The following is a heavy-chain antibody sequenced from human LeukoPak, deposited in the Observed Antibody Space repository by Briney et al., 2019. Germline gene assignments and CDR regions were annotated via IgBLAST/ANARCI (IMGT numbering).Heavy chain of an antibody. D-gene: IGHD3-16*01. CDR1: GGSISSSSYY. CDR2: INHSGST. J-gene: IGHJ6*03. V-gene: IGHV4-39*07. CDR3: ARSSSLYYWGYGARLGIDYYYYYYMDV. Sequence: PSETLSLTCTVSGGSISSSSYYSGWIRQHPGKGLEWVGEINHSGSTNYNPSLKSRVTISVDTSKNQFSLKLSSVTAADTAVYYCARSSSLYYWGYGARLGIDYYYYYYMDVWGKGTTVTISS.